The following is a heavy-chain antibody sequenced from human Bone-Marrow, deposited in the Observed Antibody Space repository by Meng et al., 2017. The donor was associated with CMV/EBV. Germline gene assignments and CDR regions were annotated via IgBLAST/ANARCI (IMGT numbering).Heavy chain of an antibody. CDR3: ARGWRTYATGGYRYNGYFDY. Sequence: GGSLRLSCATSGFTLSSYEMIWVRQAPGKGLEWVSYISSSGSTRYYGDSVRGRFTISRDNSKNTLYLQMKSLRPEDAAVYYCARGWRTYATGGYRYNGYFDYWGQGRLVTVSS. J-gene: IGHJ4*02. CDR2: ISSSGSTR. V-gene: IGHV3-48*03. D-gene: IGHD2-8*02. CDR1: GFTLSSYE.